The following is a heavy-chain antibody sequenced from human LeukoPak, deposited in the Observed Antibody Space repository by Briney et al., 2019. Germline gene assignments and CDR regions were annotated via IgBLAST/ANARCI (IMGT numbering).Heavy chain of an antibody. CDR1: GFTFSSYA. D-gene: IGHD3-22*01. CDR3: ARDGDYDSSGYYYPDY. V-gene: IGHV3-30-3*01. CDR2: ISYDGSNK. Sequence: GGSVRLSCAASGFTFSSYAMHWVRQAPGKGLEWVAVISYDGSNKYYADSVKGRFTISRDNSKNTLYLQMNSLRAEDTAVYYCARDGDYDSSGYYYPDYWGQGTLVTVSS. J-gene: IGHJ4*02.